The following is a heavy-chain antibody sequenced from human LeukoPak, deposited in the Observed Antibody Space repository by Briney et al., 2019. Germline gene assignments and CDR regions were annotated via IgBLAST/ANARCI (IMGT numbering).Heavy chain of an antibody. V-gene: IGHV4-30-2*01. CDR3: ARVIVGATPPNYYYYMDV. CDR1: GGSISSGGYY. J-gene: IGHJ6*03. CDR2: IYHSGST. D-gene: IGHD1-26*01. Sequence: LQTLSLTCTVSGGSISSGGYYWSWIRQPPGKGLEWIGYIYHSGSTYYNPSLKSRVTISVDRSKNQFSLKLSSVTAADTAVYYCARVIVGATPPNYYYYMDVWGKGTTVTVPS.